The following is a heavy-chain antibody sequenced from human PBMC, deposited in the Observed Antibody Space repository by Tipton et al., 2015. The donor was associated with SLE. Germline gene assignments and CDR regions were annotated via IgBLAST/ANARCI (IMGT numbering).Heavy chain of an antibody. CDR3: ARGAYGAPGAFDI. CDR1: NASINSVGYY. V-gene: IGHV4-61*08. J-gene: IGHJ3*02. D-gene: IGHD4-17*01. Sequence: TLSLTCTVSNASINSVGYYWTWIRQHPGKRLEWIGFIHYSETTSYNPSLKSRVTMSLDAPENQFSLTLTSLTAADTALYYCARGAYGAPGAFDIWGQGTLVTVSS. CDR2: IHYSETT.